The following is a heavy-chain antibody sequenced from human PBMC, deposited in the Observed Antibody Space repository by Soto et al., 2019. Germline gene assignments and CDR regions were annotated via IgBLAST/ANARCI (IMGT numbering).Heavy chain of an antibody. CDR2: IYYSGST. CDR3: ARDLLTRTHYYDSSGSFYYYYYGMDV. V-gene: IGHV4-59*01. Sequence: SSATLSLTCTFSGGSINTYYWSWIRQPAGNGLDWSGYIYYSGSTNYNPSLKSRVTISVDTSKNQFSLKLSSVTAADTAVYYCARDLLTRTHYYDSSGSFYYYYYGMDVWGQGTTVTVSS. D-gene: IGHD3-22*01. CDR1: GGSINTYY. J-gene: IGHJ6*02.